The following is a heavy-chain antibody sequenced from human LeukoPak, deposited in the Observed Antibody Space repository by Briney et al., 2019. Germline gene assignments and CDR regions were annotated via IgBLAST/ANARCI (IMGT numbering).Heavy chain of an antibody. J-gene: IGHJ4*02. CDR2: IIPIFGTA. V-gene: IGHV1-69*13. Sequence: SVTVSCKASGGTFSSYAISWVRQAPGQGLEWMGGIIPIFGTANYAQKFQGRVTITADESTSTAYMELSSLRSEDTAVYYCATGGYSYGYNYWGQGTLVTVSS. CDR1: GGTFSSYA. D-gene: IGHD5-18*01. CDR3: ATGGYSYGYNY.